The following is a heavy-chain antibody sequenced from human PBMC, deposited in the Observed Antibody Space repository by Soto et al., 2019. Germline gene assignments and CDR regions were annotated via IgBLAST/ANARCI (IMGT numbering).Heavy chain of an antibody. V-gene: IGHV4-59*01. CDR2: IYYSGST. Sequence: SETLSLTGTVSGGSIISYYWSWIRQPPGKGREGIGYIYYSGSTNYNPSLKSGVTISVDTSKNQFSLKLSSVTAADTAVYYCARSGYCSGGSCWVGEDYWGQGTLVTVSS. J-gene: IGHJ4*02. CDR1: GGSIISYY. D-gene: IGHD2-15*01. CDR3: ARSGYCSGGSCWVGEDY.